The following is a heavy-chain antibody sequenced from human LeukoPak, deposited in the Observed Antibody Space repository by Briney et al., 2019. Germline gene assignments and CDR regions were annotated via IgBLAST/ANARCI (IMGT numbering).Heavy chain of an antibody. CDR3: AKQPSGFWSANYHFDC. D-gene: IGHD3-3*01. J-gene: IGHJ4*02. CDR1: GFTFSSSA. CDR2: ISGSGGST. Sequence: GGSLRLSCAASGFTFSSSAMSWVRQAPGKGLERVSAISGSGGSTYYVDSVKGRFTISRDNSKNTLYLQMNSLRAGDTAVFYCAKQPSGFWSANYHFDCWGQGTLVTVSS. V-gene: IGHV3-23*01.